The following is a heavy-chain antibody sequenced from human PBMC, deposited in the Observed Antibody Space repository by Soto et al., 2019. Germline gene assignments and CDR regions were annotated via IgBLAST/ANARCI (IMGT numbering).Heavy chain of an antibody. CDR2: MYYSGST. Sequence: QVQLQESGPGLVKPSETLSLTCTVSGDSISSSYWSWIRQPPGKGLEWIGYMYYSGSTSYNPSLNSRVTLSVDPSKNQFFLKLSFVTAADTAVYYCARHRALNWFDPWGQGTLVTVSS. CDR1: GDSISSSY. CDR3: ARHRALNWFDP. J-gene: IGHJ5*02. V-gene: IGHV4-59*08.